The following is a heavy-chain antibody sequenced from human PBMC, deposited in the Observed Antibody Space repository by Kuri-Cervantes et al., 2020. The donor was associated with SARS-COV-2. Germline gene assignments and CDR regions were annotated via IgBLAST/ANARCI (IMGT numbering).Heavy chain of an antibody. CDR3: ARGIQMLRRAEYFQH. V-gene: IGHV1-2*02. Sequence: ASVKVSCKASGYTFTGYYMHWVRQAPGQGLEWMGWINPNSGGTNYAQKFQGRVTMTRDTSISTAYMELSRLRAEDTAVYYCARGIQMLRRAEYFQHWGQGTLVTVSS. D-gene: IGHD5-18*01. CDR1: GYTFTGYY. J-gene: IGHJ1*01. CDR2: INPNSGGT.